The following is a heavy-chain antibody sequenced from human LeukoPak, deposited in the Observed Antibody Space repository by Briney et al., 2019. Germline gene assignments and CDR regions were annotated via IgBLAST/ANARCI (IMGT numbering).Heavy chain of an antibody. V-gene: IGHV4-59*01. Sequence: KPSEPLSLPCPVPGGSISNYYWSWIRQPPGKGLEWIGYIFYSGSTRYNPSLKSRVTISVDTSKNQSSLKLTSVTAADTAVYYCARDSIASAANWYFELWGRGTLVTVSS. J-gene: IGHJ2*01. D-gene: IGHD6-13*01. CDR1: GGSISNYY. CDR2: IFYSGST. CDR3: ARDSIASAANWYFEL.